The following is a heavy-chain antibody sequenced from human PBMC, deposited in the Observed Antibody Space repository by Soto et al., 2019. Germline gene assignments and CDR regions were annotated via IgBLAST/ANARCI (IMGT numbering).Heavy chain of an antibody. D-gene: IGHD6-6*01. J-gene: IGHJ6*02. V-gene: IGHV3-23*01. CDR2: ISGSGGST. CDR3: AKGGAIGIAAQYYYYYGMDV. Sequence: GGSLRLSCAASGFTFSSYAMSWVRQAPGKGLEWVSAISGSGGSTYYADSVKGRFTISRDNSKNTLYLQMNSLRAEDTAVYYCAKGGAIGIAAQYYYYYGMDVWGQGTTVTVSS. CDR1: GFTFSSYA.